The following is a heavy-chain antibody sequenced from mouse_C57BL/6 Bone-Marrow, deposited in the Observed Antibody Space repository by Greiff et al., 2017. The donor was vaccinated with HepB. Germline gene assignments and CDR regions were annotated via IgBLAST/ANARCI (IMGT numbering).Heavy chain of an antibody. CDR2: IYPGNSDT. D-gene: IGHD2-4*01. V-gene: IGHV1-5*01. Sequence: EVQLQQSGTVLARPGASVKMSCKTSGYTFTSYWMHWVKQRPGQGLEWIGAIYPGNSDTSYNQKFKGKAKLTAVTSASTAYMELSSLTNEDSAVYYCTRYDYDENWFAYWGQGTLVTVSA. CDR3: TRYDYDENWFAY. J-gene: IGHJ3*01. CDR1: GYTFTSYW.